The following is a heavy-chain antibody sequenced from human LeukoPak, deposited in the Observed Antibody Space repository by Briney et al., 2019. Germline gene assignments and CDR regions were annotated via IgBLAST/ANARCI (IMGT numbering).Heavy chain of an antibody. Sequence: ASVKVSCKASGYTFTGYYMHWVRQAPGQGLEWMGRINPNSGGTNYAQKFQGRVTMTRDTSVSTAYMELSRLRSEDTAVYYCAREQVVYYGSGSYYTWGQGTLVTVSS. D-gene: IGHD3-10*01. CDR2: INPNSGGT. CDR1: GYTFTGYY. V-gene: IGHV1-2*06. J-gene: IGHJ4*02. CDR3: AREQVVYYGSGSYYT.